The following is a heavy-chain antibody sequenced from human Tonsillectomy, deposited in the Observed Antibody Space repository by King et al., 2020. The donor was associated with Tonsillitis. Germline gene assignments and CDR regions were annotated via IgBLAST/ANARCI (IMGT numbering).Heavy chain of an antibody. D-gene: IGHD3-10*01. V-gene: IGHV4-59*08. CDR2: IYYTGWST. CDR3: ARQIYALGSRI. J-gene: IGHJ3*02. Sequence: VQLQESGPGLVKPSETLSLTCTVSGGSINSDHWGWIRQPPGKGLEWIGNIYYTGWSTKYNSSLQSRVTISIDTSRKQFSLKVRSVTAADTAVYFFARQIYALGSRIWGQGTMVTVSS. CDR1: GGSINSDH.